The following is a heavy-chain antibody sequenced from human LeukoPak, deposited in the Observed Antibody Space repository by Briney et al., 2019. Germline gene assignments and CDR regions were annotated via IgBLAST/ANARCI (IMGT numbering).Heavy chain of an antibody. CDR3: ARDPLVAGITMIVVVTDGDAFDI. J-gene: IGHJ3*02. Sequence: PGGSLRLSCAASGFTFSSYAMHWVRQAPGKGLEWVAVISYDGSNKYYADSVKGRFTISRDNSKNTLYLQMNSLRAEDTAVYYCARDPLVAGITMIVVVTDGDAFDIWGQGTMVTVSS. D-gene: IGHD3-22*01. CDR2: ISYDGSNK. V-gene: IGHV3-30-3*01. CDR1: GFTFSSYA.